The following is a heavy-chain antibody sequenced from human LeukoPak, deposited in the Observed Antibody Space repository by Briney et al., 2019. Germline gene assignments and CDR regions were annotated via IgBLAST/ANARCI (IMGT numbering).Heavy chain of an antibody. CDR3: AKTPRDYYFDY. CDR1: GFTFSSYS. V-gene: IGHV3-23*01. CDR2: ISGSGGST. J-gene: IGHJ4*02. Sequence: GGSLRLSCAASGFTFSSYSMNWVRQAPGKGLEWVSAISGSGGSTYYADSVKGRFTISRDNSKNTLYLQMNSLRAEDTAVYYCAKTPRDYYFDYWGQGTLVTVSS.